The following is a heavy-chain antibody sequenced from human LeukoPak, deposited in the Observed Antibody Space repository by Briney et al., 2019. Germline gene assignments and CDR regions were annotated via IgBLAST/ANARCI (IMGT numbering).Heavy chain of an antibody. Sequence: PSETLSLTCTVSGDSTSNINYYWGWIRQPPGKGLEWIGSIYYSGSTYYNPSLKSRVTISVDTSKNQFSLNLSSVTAADTAVYYCARRRTTGTTGYFDYWGQGTLVTVSS. J-gene: IGHJ4*02. CDR1: GDSTSNINYY. CDR2: IYYSGST. V-gene: IGHV4-39*01. CDR3: ARRRTTGTTGYFDY. D-gene: IGHD1-1*01.